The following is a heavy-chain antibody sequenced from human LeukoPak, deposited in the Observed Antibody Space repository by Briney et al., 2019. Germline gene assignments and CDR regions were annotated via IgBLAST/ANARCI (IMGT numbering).Heavy chain of an antibody. CDR3: AKQIYYTSRYQREASDY. J-gene: IGHJ4*02. V-gene: IGHV3-23*01. CDR1: GFSFSTYG. CDR2: ISIGTTST. D-gene: IGHD3-10*01. Sequence: PGGSLRLSCAAYGFSFSTYGMRWVRQARGKGVQWVSAISIGTTSTCYASSVRARFTISSDNSKLSLYLQMNSLRAEDTAVYYFAKQIYYTSRYQREASDYWGQGTLVTVSS.